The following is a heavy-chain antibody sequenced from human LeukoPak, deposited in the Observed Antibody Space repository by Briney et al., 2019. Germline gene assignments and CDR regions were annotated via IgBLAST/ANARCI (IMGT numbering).Heavy chain of an antibody. Sequence: PGGSLRLSCAASGFTFSSYAMSGFRQAPGKGREWVAAITGSGGSTYYADSVKGRFTISRDNSKNTLYLQMNSLSAEDTAVYYCAKGISASSIFDSWGQGTLVTVSS. J-gene: IGHJ4*02. CDR2: ITGSGGST. D-gene: IGHD6-6*01. CDR1: GFTFSSYA. V-gene: IGHV3-23*01. CDR3: AKGISASSIFDS.